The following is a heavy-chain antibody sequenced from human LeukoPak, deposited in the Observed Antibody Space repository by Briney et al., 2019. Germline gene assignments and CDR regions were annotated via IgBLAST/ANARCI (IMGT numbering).Heavy chain of an antibody. D-gene: IGHD2-15*01. CDR1: GYTFTSYG. J-gene: IGHJ4*02. V-gene: IGHV1-18*01. CDR2: ISAYNGNT. Sequence: GASVKVSCKASGYTFTSYGISWVRQAPGQGLEWMGWISAYNGNTNYAQKLQGRVTMTTDTSTSTAYMELRSLRSGDTAVYYCARDPYCSGGSCYSNFDYWGQGTLVTVSS. CDR3: ARDPYCSGGSCYSNFDY.